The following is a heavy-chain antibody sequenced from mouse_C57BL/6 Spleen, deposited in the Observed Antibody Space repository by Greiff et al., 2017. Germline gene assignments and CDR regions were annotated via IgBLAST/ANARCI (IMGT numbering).Heavy chain of an antibody. CDR2: ISDGGSYT. D-gene: IGHD2-3*01. V-gene: IGHV5-4*01. Sequence: EVKLMESGGGLVKPGGSLKLSCAASGFTSSSYAMSWVRQTPEKRLEWVATISDGGSYTYYPDNVKGRFTISRDNAKNNLYLQMSHLKSEDTAMYYCARDGYSYWYFDVWGTGTTVTVSS. CDR1: GFTSSSYA. J-gene: IGHJ1*03. CDR3: ARDGYSYWYFDV.